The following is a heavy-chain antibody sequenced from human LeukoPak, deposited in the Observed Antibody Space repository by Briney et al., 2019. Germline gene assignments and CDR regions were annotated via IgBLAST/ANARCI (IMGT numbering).Heavy chain of an antibody. D-gene: IGHD6-13*01. Sequence: GVSLRLSCAASGFTFSSYAMHWVRQAPGKGLEWVAVISYDGSNKYYADSVKGRFTISRDNSKNTLYLQMNSLRAEDTAVYYCARTHKEGAAAFDYWGQGTLVTVSS. CDR2: ISYDGSNK. CDR1: GFTFSSYA. V-gene: IGHV3-30-3*01. J-gene: IGHJ4*02. CDR3: ARTHKEGAAAFDY.